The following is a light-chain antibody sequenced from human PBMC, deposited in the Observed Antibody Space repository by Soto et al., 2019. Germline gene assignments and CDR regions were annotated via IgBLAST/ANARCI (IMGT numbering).Light chain of an antibody. V-gene: IGKV1-33*01. Sequence: DIQMTQSPSSLSASVGDRVTITCQASQDISNYLNWYQQKPGKAPKILIYDASVLEAAVPSRFSGGGSGTHFTLTISSLQAEDVGTYYCQQFDNLPLTFGGGTKVEMK. J-gene: IGKJ4*01. CDR1: QDISNY. CDR2: DAS. CDR3: QQFDNLPLT.